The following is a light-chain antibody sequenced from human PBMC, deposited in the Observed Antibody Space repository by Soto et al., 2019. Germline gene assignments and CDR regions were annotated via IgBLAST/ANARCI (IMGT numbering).Light chain of an antibody. Sequence: EIVLTQSPGTLSLSPGERATLSLRASQSVSSSYLAWYQQKPGQAPRLLIYGASSRATGIPDRFGGSGSGTDFTLTISRLEPEDFAVYYCQQYGSSSITFGQGTRLEIK. V-gene: IGKV3-20*01. J-gene: IGKJ5*01. CDR2: GAS. CDR3: QQYGSSSIT. CDR1: QSVSSSY.